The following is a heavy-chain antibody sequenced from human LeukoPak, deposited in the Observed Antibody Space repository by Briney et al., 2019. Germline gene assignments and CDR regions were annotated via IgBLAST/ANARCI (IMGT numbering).Heavy chain of an antibody. CDR2: IYTSGST. D-gene: IGHD2/OR15-2a*01. V-gene: IGHV4-61*02. CDR3: ARDLSRPNRAFDI. Sequence: PSQTLSLTCTVSGGSISSGSYYWSWIRQPAGKGLEWIGRIYTSGSTNYNPSLKSRVTISVDTSKNQFSLKLSSVTAADTAVYYCARDLSRPNRAFDIWGQGTMVTVSS. CDR1: GGSISSGSYY. J-gene: IGHJ3*02.